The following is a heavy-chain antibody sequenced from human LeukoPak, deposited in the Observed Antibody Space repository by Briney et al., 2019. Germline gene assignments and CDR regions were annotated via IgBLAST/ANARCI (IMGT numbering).Heavy chain of an antibody. V-gene: IGHV4-34*01. D-gene: IGHD3-3*01. CDR3: ARDGRFAPEGALDI. CDR2: INHSGST. Sequence: SETLSLACAVYGGSFSGYYWSWIRQPPGKGLEWIGEINHSGSTNYNPSLKSRVTISVDTSKNQFSLKLSSVTAADTAVYYCARDGRFAPEGALDIWGQGTMVTVSS. J-gene: IGHJ3*02. CDR1: GGSFSGYY.